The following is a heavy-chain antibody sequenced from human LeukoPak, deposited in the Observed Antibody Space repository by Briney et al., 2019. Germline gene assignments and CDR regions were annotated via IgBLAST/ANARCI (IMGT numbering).Heavy chain of an antibody. J-gene: IGHJ4*02. CDR2: IRYDGSNK. V-gene: IGHV3-30*02. D-gene: IGHD2-21*01. CDR3: AKESPSLFHFDY. Sequence: GGSLRLSCAPSGFTFSSYGMHWVRQAPGKGLEWVAFIRYDGSNKYYADSVKGRFTISRDNSKNTLYLQMNSLRAEDTAVYYCAKESPSLFHFDYWGQGTLVTVSS. CDR1: GFTFSSYG.